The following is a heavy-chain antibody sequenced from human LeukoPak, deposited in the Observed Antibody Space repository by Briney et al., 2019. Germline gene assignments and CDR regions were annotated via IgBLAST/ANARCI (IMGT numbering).Heavy chain of an antibody. Sequence: PGGSLRLSCAASGFTFSSYSMNWVRQAPGKGLELVSSISSSSSYIYYADSVKGRFTISRDNAKNSLYLQMNSLRAEDTAVYYCARDRGGYCSSTSCFDDYWGQGTLVTVSS. D-gene: IGHD2-2*01. CDR2: ISSSSSYI. CDR3: ARDRGGYCSSTSCFDDY. V-gene: IGHV3-21*01. CDR1: GFTFSSYS. J-gene: IGHJ4*02.